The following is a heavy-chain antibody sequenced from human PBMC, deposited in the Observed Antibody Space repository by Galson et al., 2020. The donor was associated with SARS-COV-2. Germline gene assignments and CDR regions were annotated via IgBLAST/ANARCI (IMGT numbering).Heavy chain of an antibody. J-gene: IGHJ4*02. CDR2: IHSSSRYI. Sequence: NSGGSLRLSCAASGFVFSTYSMNWVRQAPGKGLEWVSSIHSSSRYIYYADSVKGRFTISRDNAKNSMYLQMNNLRAEDTAVYYCARFQVDCTTTTCWGFDYWGQGTPVTVSS. D-gene: IGHD2-2*01. CDR3: ARFQVDCTTTTCWGFDY. CDR1: GFVFSTYS. V-gene: IGHV3-21*01.